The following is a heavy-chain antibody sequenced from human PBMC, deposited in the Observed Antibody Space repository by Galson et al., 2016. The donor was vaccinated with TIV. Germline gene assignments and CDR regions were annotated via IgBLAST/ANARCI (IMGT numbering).Heavy chain of an antibody. V-gene: IGHV4-61*02. Sequence: TLSLTCTVSGASITSGSYYWSWIRQPAGSGLEWIGRIYTTGTTNYNTSLESRVTISVDTSKNHFSLKLTSMTAADTAVYYCARESSDYYYYMDVWGKGTTVTVSS. J-gene: IGHJ6*03. D-gene: IGHD3-10*01. CDR1: GASITSGSYY. CDR2: IYTTGTT. CDR3: ARESSDYYYYMDV.